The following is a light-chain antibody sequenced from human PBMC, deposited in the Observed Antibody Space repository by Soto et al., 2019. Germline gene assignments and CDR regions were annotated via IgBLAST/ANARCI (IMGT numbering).Light chain of an antibody. CDR3: AAWDDSLNGPSYV. CDR1: SSSIGGNT. J-gene: IGLJ1*01. CDR2: GDD. Sequence: QSVLTQPPSASGTPGXXXXISCSGSSSSIGGNTVNWYQQLPGTAPKLLIYGDDQRPSGVPARFSGSKSGTSASLAISGLQSEDEADYYCAAWDDSLNGPSYVFGTGTKLTVL. V-gene: IGLV1-44*01.